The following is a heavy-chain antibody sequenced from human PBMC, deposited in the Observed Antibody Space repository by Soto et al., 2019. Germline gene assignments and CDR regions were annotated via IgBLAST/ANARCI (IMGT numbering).Heavy chain of an antibody. CDR2: IVPLSGTP. CDR3: ARDLRQMSRGGFFDY. D-gene: IGHD3-16*01. J-gene: IGHJ4*02. Sequence: QVRLVQSGAEVKKPGSSVKLSCKVSGGNSNSYSIAWVRQAPGQGLQWLGNIVPLSGTPNHAQQFYARVTITADTSTNTAYLELSSLRSEDTAIYYCARDLRQMSRGGFFDYWGQGSLVTISS. CDR1: GGNSNSYS. V-gene: IGHV1-69*06.